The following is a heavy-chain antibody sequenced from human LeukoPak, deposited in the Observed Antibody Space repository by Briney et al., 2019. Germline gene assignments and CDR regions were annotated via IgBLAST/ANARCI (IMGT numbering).Heavy chain of an antibody. CDR3: ARDYDSSGYLP. CDR1: GGSISSHY. V-gene: IGHV4-4*07. J-gene: IGHJ5*02. CDR2: IYTSGSTYTSGST. D-gene: IGHD3-22*01. Sequence: SETLFLTCTVSGGSISSHYWSWIRQPAGKGLEWIGRIYTSGSTYTSGSTNYNPSLKSRVTISVDKSKNQFSLKLSSVTAADTAVYYCARDYDSSGYLPWGQGTLVTVSS.